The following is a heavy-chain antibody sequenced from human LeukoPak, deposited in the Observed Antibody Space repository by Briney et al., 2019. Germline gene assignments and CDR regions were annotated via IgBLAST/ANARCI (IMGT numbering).Heavy chain of an antibody. D-gene: IGHD6-13*01. CDR2: ISSSGSTI. J-gene: IGHJ4*02. CDR3: ARFKHIAAAAWYDY. CDR1: GFTFSDYY. V-gene: IGHV3-11*01. Sequence: GGSLRLSCAASGFTFSDYYMSWIRQAPGKGLEWVSYISSSGSTIYYADSVKGRLTISRDNAKNSLYLQMNSLRAEDTAVYYCARFKHIAAAAWYDYWGQGTLVTVSS.